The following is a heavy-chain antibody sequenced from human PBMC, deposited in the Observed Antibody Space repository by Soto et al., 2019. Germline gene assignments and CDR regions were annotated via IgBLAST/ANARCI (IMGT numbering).Heavy chain of an antibody. J-gene: IGHJ6*02. CDR2: IYYSGST. D-gene: IGHD2-21*01. CDR1: GGSISSYY. V-gene: IGHV4-59*01. CDR3: ARVGEDDYYYYYGMDV. Sequence: GTLTLTCTVSGGSISSYYWSGIRQPPGKGLEWIGYIYYSGSTNYNPSLKSRVTISVDTSKNQFSLKLSSVTAADTAVYYCARVGEDDYYYYYGMDVWGQGTTVTVSS.